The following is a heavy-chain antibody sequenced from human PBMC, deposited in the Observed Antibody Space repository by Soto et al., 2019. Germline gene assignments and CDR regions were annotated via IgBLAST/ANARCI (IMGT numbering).Heavy chain of an antibody. V-gene: IGHV3-21*01. Sequence: XSLRLSFAASEFTFSSYSMNWVPKAPGKGLEWVSSISSSSSYIYYADSVKGRFTIPRDNAKNSLYLQMNSLREEDTAVYYCAREPQTKVTTDAFDIWGQGTMVTVSS. CDR2: ISSSSSYI. CDR1: EFTFSSYS. D-gene: IGHD4-17*01. J-gene: IGHJ3*02. CDR3: AREPQTKVTTDAFDI.